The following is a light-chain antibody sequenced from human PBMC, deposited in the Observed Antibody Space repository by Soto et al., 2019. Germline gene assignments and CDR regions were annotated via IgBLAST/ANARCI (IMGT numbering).Light chain of an antibody. CDR3: QQYGSSPLT. Sequence: ECGLTQSPGTLSLSPGERATLSCRASQSVSSSYLAWSQQKPGQAPRLLLYGASSRPTGIPDRFSGSGSGTDFTLTISRLEPEDFAVYYCQQYGSSPLTFGQGTKVDIK. CDR2: GAS. CDR1: QSVSSSY. V-gene: IGKV3-20*01. J-gene: IGKJ1*01.